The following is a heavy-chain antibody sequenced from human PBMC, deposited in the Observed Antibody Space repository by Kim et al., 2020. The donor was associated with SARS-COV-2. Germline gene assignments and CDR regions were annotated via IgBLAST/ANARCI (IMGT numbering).Heavy chain of an antibody. J-gene: IGHJ5*01. Sequence: YPDSVKGRFTISRDNSKNTLHLQMNSLRPGDTAVYYCARDRDGSGSYYDSWGQGTLVTVSS. V-gene: IGHV3-30*01. D-gene: IGHD3-10*01. CDR3: ARDRDGSGSYYDS.